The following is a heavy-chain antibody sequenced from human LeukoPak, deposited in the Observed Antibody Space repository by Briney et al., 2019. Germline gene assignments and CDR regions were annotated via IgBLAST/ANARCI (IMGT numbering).Heavy chain of an antibody. CDR2: INHSGST. CDR3: ARGTHSRYYYYYYGMDV. J-gene: IGHJ6*02. CDR1: GGSFSGYY. Sequence: SETLSLTCAVYGGSFSGYYWSWIRQPPGKGLEWIGEINHSGSTNYNPSLKSRVTISVDTSKNQFSLKLGSVTAADTAVYYCARGTHSRYYYYYYGMDVWGQGTTVTVSS. D-gene: IGHD3-16*02. V-gene: IGHV4-34*01.